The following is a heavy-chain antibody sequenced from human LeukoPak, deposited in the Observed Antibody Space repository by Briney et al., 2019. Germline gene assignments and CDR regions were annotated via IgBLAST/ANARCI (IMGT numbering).Heavy chain of an antibody. CDR3: VKALFGAVGDY. Sequence: PGRSLRLSCAASGFTFDDYAMHWVRQAPGKGLEWVSGISWNSGSIGYADSVKGRFTISRDNAKNSLYLQMNSLRAEDTALYYCVKALFGAVGDYWGQGTLVTVSS. V-gene: IGHV3-9*01. J-gene: IGHJ4*02. D-gene: IGHD3-3*01. CDR2: ISWNSGSI. CDR1: GFTFDDYA.